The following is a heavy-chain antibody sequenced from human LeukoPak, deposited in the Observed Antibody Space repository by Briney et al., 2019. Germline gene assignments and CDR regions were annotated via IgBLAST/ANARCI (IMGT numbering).Heavy chain of an antibody. J-gene: IGHJ3*02. CDR1: GFPLNIYS. CDR3: ARMRRVGKEHAFDI. D-gene: IGHD1-14*01. V-gene: IGHV3-21*01. Sequence: PGGPLTLLCAPCGFPLNIYSMLGPPDAPGEALEWVSSISNSSNYIYHAHSVKGRFTISRDYDKNSLYLKMNSLRPDDTAVLYCARMRRVGKEHAFDIWGQGTMVTVSS. CDR2: ISNSSNYI.